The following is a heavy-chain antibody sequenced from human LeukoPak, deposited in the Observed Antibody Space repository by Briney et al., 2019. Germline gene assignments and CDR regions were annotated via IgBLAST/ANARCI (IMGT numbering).Heavy chain of an antibody. V-gene: IGHV4-59*08. CDR1: DGSISSYY. CDR2: IYYSGST. D-gene: IGHD1-26*01. CDR3: AKISVGAFDI. J-gene: IGHJ3*02. Sequence: SETLSLTCTVSDGSISSYYWSWIRQPPGKGLEWIGYIYYSGSTNYNPSVKSRVTISVDTSKNQFSLKLSSVTAADTAVYYCAKISVGAFDIWGQGTMVTVSS.